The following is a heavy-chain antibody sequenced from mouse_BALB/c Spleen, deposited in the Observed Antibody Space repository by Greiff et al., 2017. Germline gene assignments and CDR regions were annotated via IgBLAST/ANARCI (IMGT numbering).Heavy chain of an antibody. Sequence: EVQLQESGPGLVKPSQSLSLTCTVTGYSITSDYAWNWIRQFPGNKLEWMGYISYSGSTSYNPSLKSRISITRDTSKNQFFLQLNSVTTEDTATYYCARRATVVAWYFDVWGAGTTVTVSS. D-gene: IGHD1-1*01. CDR2: ISYSGST. CDR3: ARRATVVAWYFDV. V-gene: IGHV3-2*02. CDR1: GYSITSDYA. J-gene: IGHJ1*01.